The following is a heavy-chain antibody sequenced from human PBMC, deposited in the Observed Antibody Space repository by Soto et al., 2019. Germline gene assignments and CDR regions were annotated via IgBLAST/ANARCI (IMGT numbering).Heavy chain of an antibody. V-gene: IGHV3-74*01. CDR1: GFTFSFYW. D-gene: IGHD3-3*01. CDR2: VNNDGSNT. Sequence: PGGSLRLSCAASGFTFSFYWMHWVRQVPGKGLEWVSRVNNDGSNTTYADSVKGRFTISRDNAKNMLYLQMNNLRAGDTAVYQCVRDFWSQNYLYPSGPGTMVTVSS. CDR3: VRDFWSQNYLYP. J-gene: IGHJ5*02.